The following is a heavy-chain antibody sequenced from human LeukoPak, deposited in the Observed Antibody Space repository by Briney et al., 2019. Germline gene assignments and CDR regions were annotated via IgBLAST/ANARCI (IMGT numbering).Heavy chain of an antibody. D-gene: IGHD2-15*01. J-gene: IGHJ6*02. V-gene: IGHV4-34*01. CDR1: GGSFSGYY. Sequence: KSSETLSLTCAVYGGSFSGYYWSWIRQPPGKGLEWIGEINHSGSTNYNPSLKSRVTISVDTSKNQFSLKLSSVTAADTAVYYCARGRREIVVVVAASMNGYYYYYGMGVWGQGTTVTVSS. CDR3: ARGRREIVVVVAASMNGYYYYYGMGV. CDR2: INHSGST.